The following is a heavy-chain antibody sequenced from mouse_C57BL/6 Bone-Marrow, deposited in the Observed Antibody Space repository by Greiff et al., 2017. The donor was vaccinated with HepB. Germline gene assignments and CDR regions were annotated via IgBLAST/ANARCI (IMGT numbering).Heavy chain of an antibody. Sequence: EVMLVESGGGLVQPGESLKLSCESNEYEFPSHDMSWVRKTPEKRLELVAAINSDGGSTYYPDTMERRFIISRDNTKKTLYLQMSSLRSEDTALYYCARRFPYYYGSSPYWYFDVWGTGTTVTVSS. V-gene: IGHV5-2*01. D-gene: IGHD1-1*01. J-gene: IGHJ1*03. CDR1: EYEFPSHD. CDR3: ARRFPYYYGSSPYWYFDV. CDR2: INSDGGST.